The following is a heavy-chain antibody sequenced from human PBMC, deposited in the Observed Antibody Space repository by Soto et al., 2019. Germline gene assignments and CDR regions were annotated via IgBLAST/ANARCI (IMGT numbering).Heavy chain of an antibody. Sequence: EVQLVESGGGLVQPGGSLRLSCAASGFTFSGYWMHWVRQVPGKGPVWVSRINSDGSSTSYADSVKGRLTISRDNAKNTLYLQMNSLRAEDTAVYYCARGYSSSWPNGLDIWGRGTMVTVSS. CDR1: GFTFSGYW. V-gene: IGHV3-74*01. CDR3: ARGYSSSWPNGLDI. D-gene: IGHD6-13*01. CDR2: INSDGSST. J-gene: IGHJ3*02.